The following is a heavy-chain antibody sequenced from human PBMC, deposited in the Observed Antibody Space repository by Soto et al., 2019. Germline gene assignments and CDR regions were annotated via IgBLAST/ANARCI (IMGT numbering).Heavy chain of an antibody. J-gene: IGHJ5*02. CDR1: GGSISSGGYS. V-gene: IGHV4-30-2*01. Sequence: SETLSLTCGVSGGSISSGGYSWGWIRQPPGKGLEWIGYIYHSVSTYYNPSLKSRVTISVDRSKNQFSLKLSSVTAADTAVYYCARVPSPWGQGTLVTVSS. CDR2: IYHSVST. CDR3: ARVPSP.